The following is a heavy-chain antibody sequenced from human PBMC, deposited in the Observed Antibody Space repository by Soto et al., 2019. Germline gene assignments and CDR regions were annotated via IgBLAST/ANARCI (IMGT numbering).Heavy chain of an antibody. CDR1: GFTFSSYG. CDR3: AKGLAYCGGDCYSHFDL. CDR2: ISYDGSNK. D-gene: IGHD2-21*02. V-gene: IGHV3-30*18. Sequence: QVQLVESGGGVVQPGRSLRLSCAASGFTFSSYGMHWVRQAPGKGLEWVAVISYDGSNKYYADSVKGRFTISRDNSKNKLYLQMNSLRAEDTAVYYCAKGLAYCGGDCYSHFDLWGRGTLVIVSS. J-gene: IGHJ2*01.